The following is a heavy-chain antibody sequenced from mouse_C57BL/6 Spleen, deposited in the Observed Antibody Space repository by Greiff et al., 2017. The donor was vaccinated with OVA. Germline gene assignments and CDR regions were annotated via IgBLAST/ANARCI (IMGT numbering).Heavy chain of an antibody. CDR1: GFTFSDYG. Sequence: EVKVVESGGGLVKPGGSLKLSCAASGFTFSDYGMHWVRQAPEKGLEWVAYISSGSSTIYYADTVKGRFTISRDNAKNTLFLQMTSLRSEDTAMYYCANYYGSSLYWYFDVWGTGTTVTVSS. CDR2: ISSGSSTI. V-gene: IGHV5-17*01. J-gene: IGHJ1*03. CDR3: ANYYGSSLYWYFDV. D-gene: IGHD1-1*01.